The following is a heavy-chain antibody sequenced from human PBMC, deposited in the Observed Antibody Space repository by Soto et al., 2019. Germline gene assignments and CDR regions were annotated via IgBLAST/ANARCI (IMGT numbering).Heavy chain of an antibody. CDR1: GGSISSYY. V-gene: IGHV4-59*01. CDR2: IYYSGST. D-gene: IGHD2-8*01. Sequence: SETLSLTCTVSGGSISSYYWSWIRQPPGKGLEWIGYIYYSGSTNYNPSLKSRVTISVDTPKNQFSLKLSSVTAADTAVYYCARVGYCTNGVCFGFVDYWGQGTLVTVSS. CDR3: ARVGYCTNGVCFGFVDY. J-gene: IGHJ4*02.